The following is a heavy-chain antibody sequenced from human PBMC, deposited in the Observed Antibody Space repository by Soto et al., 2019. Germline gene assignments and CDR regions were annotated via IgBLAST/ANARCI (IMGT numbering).Heavy chain of an antibody. J-gene: IGHJ4*02. Sequence: QVQLVESGGGVVQPGRSLRLSCAASGFTFSSYGMHWVRQAPGKGLEWVAVISYDGSNKYYADSVKGRFTISRDNSKNTLYLQMNGLRAEDTAVYYCAKDGIAYCGGDCYLYYFDYWGQGTLVTVSS. V-gene: IGHV3-30*18. CDR3: AKDGIAYCGGDCYLYYFDY. CDR1: GFTFSSYG. CDR2: ISYDGSNK. D-gene: IGHD2-21*02.